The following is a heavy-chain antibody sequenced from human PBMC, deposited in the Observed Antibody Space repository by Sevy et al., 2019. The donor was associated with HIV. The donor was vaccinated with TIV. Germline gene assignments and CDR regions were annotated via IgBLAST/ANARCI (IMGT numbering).Heavy chain of an antibody. J-gene: IGHJ6*02. CDR1: GFTFSSYG. Sequence: GESLKISCAASGFTFSSYGMHWVRQAPGKGLEWVAFIRYDGSNKYYADSVKGRFTISRDNSKNTLYLQMNSLRAEDTAVYYCAKGATVTSYYYGMDVWGQGTTVTVSS. V-gene: IGHV3-30*02. CDR2: IRYDGSNK. CDR3: AKGATVTSYYYGMDV. D-gene: IGHD4-4*01.